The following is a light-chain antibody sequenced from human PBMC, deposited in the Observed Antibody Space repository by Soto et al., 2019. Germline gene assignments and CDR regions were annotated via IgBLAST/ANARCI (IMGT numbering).Light chain of an antibody. CDR1: QGIKSA. J-gene: IGKJ4*01. V-gene: IGKV1-13*02. Sequence: AIQLTQSPSSLSASTGDRVAISCRASQGIKSALVRYQQKPGKSPKLLGYDASSLEGGVPSRFSGSGSGTDFTLIITSLQPEDLAIYYCQQHDTLPLTFGGGTKVEIK. CDR3: QQHDTLPLT. CDR2: DAS.